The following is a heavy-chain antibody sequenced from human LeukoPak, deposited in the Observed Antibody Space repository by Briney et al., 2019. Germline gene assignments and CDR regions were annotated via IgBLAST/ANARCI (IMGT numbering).Heavy chain of an antibody. Sequence: ASVKVSCKASGYTFTSYDINWVRQATGLGLEWMGWMNPNSGNTGYAQKLQGRVTMTRDTSISTAYMELSSLACKDTAVYYCARVPSYNGGEGFYFYGLDVWGHGTTVTVSS. CDR1: GYTFTSYD. J-gene: IGHJ6*02. CDR3: ARVPSYNGGEGFYFYGLDV. CDR2: MNPNSGNT. V-gene: IGHV1-8*01. D-gene: IGHD2-21*01.